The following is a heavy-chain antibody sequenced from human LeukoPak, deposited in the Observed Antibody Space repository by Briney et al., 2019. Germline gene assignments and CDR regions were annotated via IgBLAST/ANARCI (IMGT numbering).Heavy chain of an antibody. CDR1: GGSFSGYY. CDR2: INHSGST. D-gene: IGHD6-13*01. J-gene: IGHJ4*02. V-gene: IGHV4-34*01. Sequence: WATLSLTCAVYGGSFSGYYWGGIRAPPGKGQGGIGEINHSGSTNYNPSLKSRVTISVDSSKNQLYLKMSCVTAADTAVYYCARLAGIAAAADYWGQGTLVTVSS. CDR3: ARLAGIAAAADY.